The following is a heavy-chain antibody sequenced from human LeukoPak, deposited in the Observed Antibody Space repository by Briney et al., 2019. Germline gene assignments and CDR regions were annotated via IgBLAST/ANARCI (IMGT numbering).Heavy chain of an antibody. Sequence: GGSLRVSCTASGFTFDDYAMHWVREAPGKGLEWVSGISWNSGSIDYADSVKGRFTISRDNAKNSLYLQMISLRAEDTALYYCAKDACSRTYCSFDYWGQGTLVTVSS. J-gene: IGHJ4*02. D-gene: IGHD2-2*01. CDR3: AKDACSRTYCSFDY. CDR1: GFTFDDYA. CDR2: ISWNSGSI. V-gene: IGHV3-9*01.